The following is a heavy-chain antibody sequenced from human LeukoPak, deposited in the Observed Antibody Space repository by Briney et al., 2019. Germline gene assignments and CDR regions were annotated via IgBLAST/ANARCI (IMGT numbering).Heavy chain of an antibody. Sequence: SETLSLTCTVSGGSISSSSYYWGWIRQPPGKGLEWIGSIYYSGSTYYNPSLKSRVTISVDTSKNQFSLKLSSVTAADTAVYYCARQKDDRGNYYYYGMDVWGQGTTVTVSS. CDR1: GGSISSSSYY. V-gene: IGHV4-39*01. CDR2: IYYSGST. D-gene: IGHD3-10*01. CDR3: ARQKDDRGNYYYYGMDV. J-gene: IGHJ6*02.